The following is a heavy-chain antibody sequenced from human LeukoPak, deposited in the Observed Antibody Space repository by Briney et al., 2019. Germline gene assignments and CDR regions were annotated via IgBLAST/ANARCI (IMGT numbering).Heavy chain of an antibody. D-gene: IGHD3-22*01. J-gene: IGHJ4*02. CDR3: ARGRTRGYYDSSGYYWYFDY. CDR1: DGSISSYY. Sequence: SETLSLTCTVSDGSISSYYWSWIRQPAGKGLEWIGRIYTSGSTNYNPSLKSRVTMSVDTSKNQFSLKLSSVTAADTAVYYCARGRTRGYYDSSGYYWYFDYWAQGTLVTVSS. V-gene: IGHV4-4*07. CDR2: IYTSGST.